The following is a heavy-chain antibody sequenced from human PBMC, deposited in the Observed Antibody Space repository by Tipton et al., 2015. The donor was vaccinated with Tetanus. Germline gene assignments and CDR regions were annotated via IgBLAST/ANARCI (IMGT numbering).Heavy chain of an antibody. CDR2: SWYDGTDR. Sequence: SGFIFSSYGIHWVRQAPGKGLEWVAVSWYDGTDRYYADSVKGRFTISRDNSKNPLYLQMNSLRAEDTAVYYCAREADCSGGSCFSGDFDNWGQGTQVTVSS. J-gene: IGHJ4*02. CDR1: GFIFSSYG. CDR3: AREADCSGGSCFSGDFDN. D-gene: IGHD2-15*01. V-gene: IGHV3-33*01.